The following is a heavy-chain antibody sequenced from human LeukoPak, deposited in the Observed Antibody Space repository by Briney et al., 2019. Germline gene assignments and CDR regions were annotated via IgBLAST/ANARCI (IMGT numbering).Heavy chain of an antibody. CDR1: GFTFSSYW. CDR2: IKQDGSQK. V-gene: IGHV3-7*01. Sequence: PGGSLRLSCAASGFTFSSYWMSWVRQAPGKGLEWVSNIKQDGSQKYYVDSVKSRFTISRDNAKNSLYLQMNSLRAEDTAVYYCARDSYDFWGGYPHYYYYYGMDVWGQGTTVTVSS. J-gene: IGHJ6*02. D-gene: IGHD3-3*01. CDR3: ARDSYDFWGGYPHYYYYYGMDV.